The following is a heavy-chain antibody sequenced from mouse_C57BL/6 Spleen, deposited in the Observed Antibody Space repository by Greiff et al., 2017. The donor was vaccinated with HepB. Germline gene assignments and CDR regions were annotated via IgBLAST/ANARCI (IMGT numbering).Heavy chain of an antibody. V-gene: IGHV1-7*01. J-gene: IGHJ4*01. CDR3: ARSPVYGSSYGYAMDY. CDR1: GYTFTSYW. Sequence: VQLQQSGAELAKPGASVKLSCKASGYTFTSYWMHWVKQRPGQGLEWIGYINPSSGYTKYTQKFKDTATLTADKSSSTAYMQLSILTYEDSAVYYCARSPVYGSSYGYAMDYWGQGTSVTVSS. D-gene: IGHD1-1*01. CDR2: INPSSGYT.